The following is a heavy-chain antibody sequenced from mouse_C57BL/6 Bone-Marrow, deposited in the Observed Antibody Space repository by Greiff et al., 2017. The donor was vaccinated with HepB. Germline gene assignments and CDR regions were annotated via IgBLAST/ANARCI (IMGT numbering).Heavy chain of an antibody. J-gene: IGHJ3*01. V-gene: IGHV5-12*01. D-gene: IGHD1-1*01. CDR1: GFTFSDYY. CDR3: ARASVVPFAY. Sequence: EVQVVESGGGLVQPGGSLKLSCAASGFTFSDYYMYWVRQTPEKRLEWVAYISNGGGSTYYPDTVKGRFTISRDNAKNTLYLQMSRLKSEDTAMYYCARASVVPFAYWGQGTLVTVSA. CDR2: ISNGGGST.